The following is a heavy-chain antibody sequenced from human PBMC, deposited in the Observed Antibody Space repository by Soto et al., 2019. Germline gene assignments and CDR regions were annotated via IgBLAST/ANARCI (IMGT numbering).Heavy chain of an antibody. D-gene: IGHD1-1*01. J-gene: IGHJ3*02. CDR2: IKSKTDGGTT. Sequence: GGSLRLSCAASGFTFSNAWMSWVRQAPGKGLEWVGRIKSKTDGGTTDSAAPMKDRCTITRDDSKNTLYLQMNSRKTEETAVYYCTTDEVVQLERGSRNAFDIWGQGTMVTVSS. CDR3: TTDEVVQLERGSRNAFDI. V-gene: IGHV3-15*01. CDR1: GFTFSNAW.